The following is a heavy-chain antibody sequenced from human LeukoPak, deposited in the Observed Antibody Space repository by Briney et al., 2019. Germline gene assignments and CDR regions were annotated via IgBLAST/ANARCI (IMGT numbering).Heavy chain of an antibody. D-gene: IGHD2-15*01. Sequence: SETLSLTCTVSGGSISRYYWSWIRQPPGKELEWIGEINHSGSTNYNPSLESRVTISVDPSENQFFLKLNSVTAADTAVYSCASRLGDCSGGSCYPHFDYWGQGTLVTVSS. V-gene: IGHV4-34*01. CDR3: ASRLGDCSGGSCYPHFDY. CDR1: GGSISRYY. CDR2: INHSGST. J-gene: IGHJ4*02.